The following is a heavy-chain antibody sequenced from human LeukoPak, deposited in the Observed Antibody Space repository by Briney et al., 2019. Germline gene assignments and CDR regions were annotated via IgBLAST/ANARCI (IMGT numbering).Heavy chain of an antibody. CDR3: ASQRQIAAGGKRVFFLDL. D-gene: IGHD6-13*01. V-gene: IGHV1-69*04. Sequence: SVKVSCKASGGTFSSYAISWVRQAPGQGLEWMGRIIPILGIANYAQKFQGRVTITADKSTSTAYMELSSLRSEDTAVYYCASQRQIAAGGKRVFFLDLWGQGTLVTVSS. J-gene: IGHJ4*01. CDR2: IIPILGIA. CDR1: GGTFSSYA.